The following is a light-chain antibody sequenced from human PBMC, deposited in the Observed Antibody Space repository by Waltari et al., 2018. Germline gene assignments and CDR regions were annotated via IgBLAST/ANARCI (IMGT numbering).Light chain of an antibody. Sequence: QSVLTQPPSASETPGQRVTLPCSGSRSNFGRNYASWYQQLPGTAPKLLIYRNTQRPSGVPDRFSGSKSGTSASLAISGLRSEDEAVYYCAAWDDSLRGVVFGGGTKLTVL. V-gene: IGLV1-47*01. CDR3: AAWDDSLRGVV. CDR1: RSNFGRNY. CDR2: RNT. J-gene: IGLJ2*01.